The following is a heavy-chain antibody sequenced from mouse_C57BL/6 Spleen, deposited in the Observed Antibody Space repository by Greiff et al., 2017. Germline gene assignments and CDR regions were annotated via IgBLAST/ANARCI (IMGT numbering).Heavy chain of an antibody. Sequence: EVKLMESGGGLVKPGGSLKLSCAASGFTFSDYGMHWVRQAPEKGLEWVAYISSGSSTIYYADTVKGRFTISRDNAKNTLFLQMTSLRSEDTAMYYCARAGTGYYFDYWGQGTTLTVSS. J-gene: IGHJ2*01. D-gene: IGHD4-1*01. CDR1: GFTFSDYG. V-gene: IGHV5-17*01. CDR3: ARAGTGYYFDY. CDR2: ISSGSSTI.